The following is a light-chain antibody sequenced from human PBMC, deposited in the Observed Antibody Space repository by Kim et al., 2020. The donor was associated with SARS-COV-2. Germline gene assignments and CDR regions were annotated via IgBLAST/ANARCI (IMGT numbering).Light chain of an antibody. CDR2: DVT. V-gene: IGLV2-14*03. CDR3: TSYTYDSKYV. Sequence: GQSITISCTGTSSDVGFYNFVSWYQHYPGKAPKLIVFDVTKRPSGISHRFSGSKSGNTASLTISGLQTDDEADYYCTSYTYDSKYVFGSGTKVTVL. CDR1: SSDVGFYNF. J-gene: IGLJ1*01.